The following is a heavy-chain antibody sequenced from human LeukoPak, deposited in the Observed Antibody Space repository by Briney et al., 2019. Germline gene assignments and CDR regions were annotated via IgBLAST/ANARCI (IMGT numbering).Heavy chain of an antibody. Sequence: SETLSLTCTVSVDSISSSSYFWGWIRQPPGKGLDWIASLHYSGGTYYNPSLKRRVTILVDTSKTQFSLKLSSVTAADTAVYYCARRTTYGGNWYYDYWGQGTQVTVSS. CDR2: LHYSGGT. D-gene: IGHD4-23*01. CDR3: ARRTTYGGNWYYDY. V-gene: IGHV4-39*01. CDR1: VDSISSSSYF. J-gene: IGHJ4*02.